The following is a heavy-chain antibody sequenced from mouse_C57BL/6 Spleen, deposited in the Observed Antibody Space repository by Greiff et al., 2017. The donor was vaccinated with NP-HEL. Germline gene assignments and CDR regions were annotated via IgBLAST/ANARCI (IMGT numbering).Heavy chain of an antibody. V-gene: IGHV10-3*01. Sequence: DVQLQESGGGLVQPKGSLKLSCAASGFTFTTYAMHWVRQAPGKGLEWVARIRSKSSNYATYYADSVKDRFTISRDDSQSMLYLQMNNLKTEDTAMYYCVREVYYYGSRYFDVWGTGTTVTVSS. CDR3: VREVYYYGSRYFDV. D-gene: IGHD1-1*01. CDR1: GFTFTTYA. J-gene: IGHJ1*03. CDR2: IRSKSSNYAT.